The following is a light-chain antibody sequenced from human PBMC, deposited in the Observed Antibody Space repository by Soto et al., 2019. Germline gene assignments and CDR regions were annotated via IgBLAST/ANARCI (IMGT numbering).Light chain of an antibody. CDR1: QTISSN. V-gene: IGKV3-15*01. CDR3: QQYNNWPPFT. CDR2: GAS. Sequence: DIVMTQSPATLSVSPGERATLSCRASQTISSNLAWYQQKPGQTLRLLIYGASTRAAGIPARFSGSGSGTDFTLTITSLQTEDFAVYYCQQYNNWPPFTFGPGTKED. J-gene: IGKJ3*01.